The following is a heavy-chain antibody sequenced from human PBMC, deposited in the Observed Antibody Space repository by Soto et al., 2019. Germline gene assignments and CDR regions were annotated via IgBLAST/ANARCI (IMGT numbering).Heavy chain of an antibody. CDR2: ISAYNGNT. CDR1: GYTFTSYG. CDR3: ARDSPVVVRGYYYYYGMDV. D-gene: IGHD6-6*01. V-gene: IGHV1-18*01. Sequence: QVQLVQSGAEVKKPGASVKVSCKASGYTFTSYGISWVRQAPGQGLEWMGWISAYNGNTNYAQKLQGRVTMTTDTSTSTAYMELRSLRSDDTAVYYCARDSPVVVRGYYYYYGMDVWGQGTTVTVSS. J-gene: IGHJ6*02.